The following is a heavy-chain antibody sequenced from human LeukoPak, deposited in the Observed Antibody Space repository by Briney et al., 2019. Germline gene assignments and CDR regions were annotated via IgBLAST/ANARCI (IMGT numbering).Heavy chain of an antibody. Sequence: ASVKVSCKASGYTFTSYGISWVRQAPRQGLEWMGWISAYNSNTNYAQKLQGRVTMTTDTSTSTAYMELRSLRSDDTAVYYCARDRTRAYGLPVDYWGQGTLVTVSS. CDR2: ISAYNSNT. CDR1: GYTFTSYG. J-gene: IGHJ4*02. D-gene: IGHD3-16*01. V-gene: IGHV1-18*01. CDR3: ARDRTRAYGLPVDY.